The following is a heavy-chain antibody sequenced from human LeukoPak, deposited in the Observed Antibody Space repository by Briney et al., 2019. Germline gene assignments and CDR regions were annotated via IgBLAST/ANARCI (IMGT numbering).Heavy chain of an antibody. CDR1: GFTVSNNY. J-gene: IGHJ4*02. D-gene: IGHD1-26*01. V-gene: IGHV3-66*01. Sequence: AGGSLRLSCAASGFTVSNNYMRWVRQAPGKGLEWVSFIYRGGNIYYADSVEGRFTLSRDDSKNTLYLQMHSLRVEDTAVYYCARGGSNAGYWGQGTLVTVSS. CDR2: IYRGGNI. CDR3: ARGGSNAGY.